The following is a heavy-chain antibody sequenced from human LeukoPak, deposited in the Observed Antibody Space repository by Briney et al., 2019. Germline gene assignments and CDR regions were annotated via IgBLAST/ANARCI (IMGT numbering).Heavy chain of an antibody. D-gene: IGHD2-15*01. CDR2: ISSTSSNR. V-gene: IGHV3-11*05. J-gene: IGHJ1*01. CDR1: GFTFSDYY. Sequence: GGSLRLSCAASGFTFSDYYVTWIRYAPGKGLEWVSYISSTSSNRNYADSVKGRFTISRDNAKNSLYLQMNSLRAEDTAVYYCARVGLGYCSGGSCSAEYFQHWGQGTLVTVSS. CDR3: ARVGLGYCSGGSCSAEYFQH.